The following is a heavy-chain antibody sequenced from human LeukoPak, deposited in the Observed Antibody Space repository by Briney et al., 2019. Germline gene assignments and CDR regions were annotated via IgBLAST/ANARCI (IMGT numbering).Heavy chain of an antibody. CDR2: IYYSGST. CDR1: GGSISSSSYY. D-gene: IGHD2-2*01. J-gene: IGHJ6*03. Sequence: PSETLSLTCTVSGGSISSSSYYWGWIRQPPGKGLEWIGSIYYSGSTYYNPSLKSRVTISVDTSKNQFSLKLSSVTAADTAVYYCARLGCSSTSCYSLGYYYMDVWGKGTMVTVSS. CDR3: ARLGCSSTSCYSLGYYYMDV. V-gene: IGHV4-39*01.